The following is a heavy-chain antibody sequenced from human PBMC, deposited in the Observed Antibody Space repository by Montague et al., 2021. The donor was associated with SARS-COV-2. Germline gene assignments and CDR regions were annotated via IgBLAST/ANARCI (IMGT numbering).Heavy chain of an antibody. J-gene: IGHJ4*02. V-gene: IGHV3-23*03. Sequence: SLRLSCAASGFTCSSYAMSWVRQAPGKGLEWVSVIYSGSSSTWYSDSLNGRFTISRDNPKNTLYLHMNSLRVDDTAVYYCAKGFQPYSYESSGFYTFDYWGQGTLVTVSS. CDR1: GFTCSSYA. D-gene: IGHD3-22*01. CDR3: AKGFQPYSYESSGFYTFDY. CDR2: IYSGSSST.